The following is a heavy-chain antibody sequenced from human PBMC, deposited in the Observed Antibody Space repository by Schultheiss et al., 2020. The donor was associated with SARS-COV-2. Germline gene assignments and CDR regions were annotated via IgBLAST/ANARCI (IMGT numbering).Heavy chain of an antibody. D-gene: IGHD3-16*01. V-gene: IGHV4-61*08. CDR1: GDSISRGGYY. J-gene: IGHJ5*02. Sequence: SETLSLTCTVSGDSISRGGYYWSWIRQPPGKGLEWIGYIYYSGSTNYNPSLKSRVTISVDTSKNQFSLKLSSVTAADTAVYYCARLRSRLRPNWFDPWGQGTLVTVSS. CDR2: IYYSGST. CDR3: ARLRSRLRPNWFDP.